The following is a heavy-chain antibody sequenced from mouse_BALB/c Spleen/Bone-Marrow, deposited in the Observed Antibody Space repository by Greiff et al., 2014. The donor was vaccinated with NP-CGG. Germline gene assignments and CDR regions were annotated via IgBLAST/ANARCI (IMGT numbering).Heavy chain of an antibody. D-gene: IGHD2-14*01. J-gene: IGHJ4*01. CDR1: GFNIKDTY. V-gene: IGHV14-3*02. Sequence: EVQLQQSGAELVKPGASVKLSCTASGFNIKDTYMHWVKQRPEQGLEWTGRIDPANGNTKYDPKFQGKATITADTSSNTAYLQLSSLTSEDTAVYYCARGTPYAMDYWGQGTSVTVSS. CDR3: ARGTPYAMDY. CDR2: IDPANGNT.